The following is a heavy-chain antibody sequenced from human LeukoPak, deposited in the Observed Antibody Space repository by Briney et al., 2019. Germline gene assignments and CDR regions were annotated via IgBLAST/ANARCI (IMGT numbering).Heavy chain of an antibody. CDR1: GFTFSSYA. V-gene: IGHV3-30-3*01. CDR3: ARARTYYYDSSGYSFDY. D-gene: IGHD3-22*01. Sequence: GRSLRLPCAASGFTFSSYAMHWVRQAPGKGLEWVAVISYDGSNKYYADSVKGRFTISRDNSKNTLYLQMNSLRAEDTAVYYCARARTYYYDSSGYSFDYWGQGTLVTVSS. J-gene: IGHJ4*02. CDR2: ISYDGSNK.